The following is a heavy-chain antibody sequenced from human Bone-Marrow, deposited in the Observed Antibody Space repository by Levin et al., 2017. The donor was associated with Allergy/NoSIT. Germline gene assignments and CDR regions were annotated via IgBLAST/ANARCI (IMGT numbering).Heavy chain of an antibody. J-gene: IGHJ4*02. D-gene: IGHD5-24*01. CDR2: IGNNGGYP. Sequence: PSGGSLRLSCAASGFKFSSYAMSWVRQTPEKGLEWVSGIGNNGGYPNYADSVKGRFTISKDNSKSTLFLHMSSLRAEDTAVYFCSKEMAALGAPILDSWGQGILVTVSS. CDR3: SKEMAALGAPILDS. CDR1: GFKFSSYA. V-gene: IGHV3-23*01.